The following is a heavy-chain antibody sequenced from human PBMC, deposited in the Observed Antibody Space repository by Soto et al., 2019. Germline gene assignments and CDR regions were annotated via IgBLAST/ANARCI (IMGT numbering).Heavy chain of an antibody. CDR3: ATGPQDQSWFDL. J-gene: IGHJ5*02. CDR1: RRSISSGDYY. V-gene: IGHV4-30-4*02. CDR2: IYYSGST. Sequence: PAETRSLTGSSSRRSISSGDYYWSWIRQPPGKGLEWIRYIYYSGSTYYNPSLKSRVTISVDTSTNQFSLKLSSVTAADTAVYYCATGPQDQSWFDLWGQATLVTVSS.